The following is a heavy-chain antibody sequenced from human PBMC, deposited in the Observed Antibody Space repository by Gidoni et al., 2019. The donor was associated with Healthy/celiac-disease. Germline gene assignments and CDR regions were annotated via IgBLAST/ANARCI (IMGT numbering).Heavy chain of an antibody. J-gene: IGHJ6*02. Sequence: QVQLQQWGAGLLKPSETLSLTCAVYVGSFSGYYWSWIRQPPGKGLEWIGEINHSGSTNYNPSLKSRVTISVDTSKNQFSLKLSSVTAADTAVYYCARTSLRGSYGMDVWGQGTTVTVSS. CDR3: ARTSLRGSYGMDV. CDR2: INHSGST. V-gene: IGHV4-34*01. CDR1: VGSFSGYY. D-gene: IGHD3-10*01.